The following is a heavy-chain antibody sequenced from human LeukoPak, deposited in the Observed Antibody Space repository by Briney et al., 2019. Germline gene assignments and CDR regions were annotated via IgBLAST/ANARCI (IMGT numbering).Heavy chain of an antibody. CDR3: AKALIVGFDP. CDR2: ISSSGSTI. D-gene: IGHD3-22*01. J-gene: IGHJ5*02. CDR1: GFTFSDYC. Sequence: GGSLRLSCAASGFTFSDYCMSWIRQAPGKGLEWVSYISSSGSTIYYADSVKGRFTISRDNAKNSLYLQMNSLRADDTAVYYCAKALIVGFDPWGQGTLVTVSP. V-gene: IGHV3-11*01.